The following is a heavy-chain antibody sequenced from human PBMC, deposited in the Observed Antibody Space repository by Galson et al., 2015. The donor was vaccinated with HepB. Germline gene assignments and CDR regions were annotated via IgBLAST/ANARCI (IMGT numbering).Heavy chain of an antibody. V-gene: IGHV1-18*01. CDR2: ISAYNGNT. CDR1: GYTFTSYG. Sequence: QSGAEVKKPGASVKVSCKASGYTFTSYGISWVRQAPGQGLEWMGWISAYNGNTNYAQKLQGRVTMTTDTSTSTAYMELRSLRSDDTAVYYCARDTCQVCYTVWYYYCGMDVWGQGTTVNVSS. D-gene: IGHD2-8*01. J-gene: IGHJ6*02. CDR3: ARDTCQVCYTVWYYYCGMDV.